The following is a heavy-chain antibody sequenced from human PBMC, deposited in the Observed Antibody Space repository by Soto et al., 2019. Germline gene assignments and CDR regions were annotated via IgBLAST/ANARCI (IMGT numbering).Heavy chain of an antibody. D-gene: IGHD3-3*01. CDR1: GYTFTSYL. Sequence: QVLLVQSGAEVKKPGASVKVSCKASGYTFTSYLIHWIRQAPGQGLEWVGLINPSGGSTNYAQKFQGRVTVTRDTSTSAVYMDLSSLRSEDTALYYCGRARTRDYWSGYSPIDIWGQGTMVTVSS. V-gene: IGHV1-46*01. J-gene: IGHJ3*02. CDR2: INPSGGST. CDR3: GRARTRDYWSGYSPIDI.